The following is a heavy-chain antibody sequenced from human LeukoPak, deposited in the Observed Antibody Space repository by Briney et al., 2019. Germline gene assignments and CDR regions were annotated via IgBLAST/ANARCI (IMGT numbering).Heavy chain of an antibody. CDR2: IYYSGST. D-gene: IGHD3-3*01. CDR1: GGSISSSRDY. V-gene: IGHV4-39*01. J-gene: IGHJ5*02. Sequence: SETLSLTCTVSGGSISSSRDYWGWIRQPPGKGLEWIGSIYYSGSTYYNPSLKSQVTISVDTSKNQFSLKLSSVTAADTAVYYCARIRFSRPFDPWGQGTLVTVSS. CDR3: ARIRFSRPFDP.